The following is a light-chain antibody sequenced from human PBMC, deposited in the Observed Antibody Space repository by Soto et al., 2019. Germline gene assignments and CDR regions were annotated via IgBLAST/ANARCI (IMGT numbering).Light chain of an antibody. CDR3: CSYAGSSTFVV. CDR2: EGS. J-gene: IGLJ2*01. Sequence: QSALTQPASVSGSPGQSITISCTGTSSDVGSYNLVSWYQQHPGKAPKLMIYEGSKRPSGVSNRFSGSKSGNTASLTISGLQAEDEAEYYCCSYAGSSTFVVFGGGTQLTVL. CDR1: SSDVGSYNL. V-gene: IGLV2-23*03.